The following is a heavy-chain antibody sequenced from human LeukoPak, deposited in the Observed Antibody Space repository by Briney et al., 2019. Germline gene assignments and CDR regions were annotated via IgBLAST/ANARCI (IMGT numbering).Heavy chain of an antibody. V-gene: IGHV1-69*13. CDR2: IIPIFGTA. D-gene: IGHD6-19*01. Sequence: ASVKVSCKASGGTFSSYAISWVRQAPGQGLEWMGGIIPIFGTANYAQKFQGRVTITADESTSTAYMELSSLRSEDTAVYYCAREGYSSGWYPGDIWGQGTMVTVSS. CDR3: AREGYSSGWYPGDI. CDR1: GGTFSSYA. J-gene: IGHJ3*02.